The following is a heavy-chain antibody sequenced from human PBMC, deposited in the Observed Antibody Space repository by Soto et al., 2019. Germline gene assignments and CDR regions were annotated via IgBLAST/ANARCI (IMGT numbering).Heavy chain of an antibody. Sequence: QAQLVQSGAEVKKPGASVKVSCKTSGYTFTAYYIHWVRQAPGQGLEWVGWINPKTGDTKYAQKFQGRVTMTGDTSITTAYMELGRLRSDDTAVYYCERQLAYCGGDCYTEPIDYWGQGTLVTVSS. D-gene: IGHD2-21*02. CDR1: GYTFTAYY. CDR2: INPKTGDT. V-gene: IGHV1-2*02. CDR3: ERQLAYCGGDCYTEPIDY. J-gene: IGHJ4*02.